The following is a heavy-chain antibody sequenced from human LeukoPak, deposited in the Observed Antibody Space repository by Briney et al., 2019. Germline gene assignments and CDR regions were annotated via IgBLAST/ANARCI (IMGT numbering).Heavy chain of an antibody. Sequence: PSETLSLTCAVYGGSFSGYYWSWIRQPPGKGLEWIGEINHSGSTNYNPSLNSRVTISVDTSKNQFSLKLSSVTAADTAVYYCARDSYYGGGAFDIWGQGTMVTVSS. CDR1: GGSFSGYY. V-gene: IGHV4-34*01. CDR2: INHSGST. J-gene: IGHJ3*02. D-gene: IGHD4-23*01. CDR3: ARDSYYGGGAFDI.